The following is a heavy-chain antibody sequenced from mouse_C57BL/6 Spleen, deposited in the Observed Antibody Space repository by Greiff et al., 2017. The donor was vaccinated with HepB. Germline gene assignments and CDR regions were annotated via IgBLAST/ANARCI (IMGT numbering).Heavy chain of an antibody. D-gene: IGHD1-1*01. CDR3: ARDRGITTVVARGFAY. J-gene: IGHJ3*01. CDR1: GFTFSGYA. Sequence: EVMLVESGGGLVKPGGSLKLSCAASGFTFSGYAMSWVRQTPEKGRGGVATIGDGGSYTYYPDNVKGRVTISRENAKNNRYLQMSHLKSEDTAMYYCARDRGITTVVARGFAYWGQGTLVTVSA. V-gene: IGHV5-4*01. CDR2: IGDGGSYT.